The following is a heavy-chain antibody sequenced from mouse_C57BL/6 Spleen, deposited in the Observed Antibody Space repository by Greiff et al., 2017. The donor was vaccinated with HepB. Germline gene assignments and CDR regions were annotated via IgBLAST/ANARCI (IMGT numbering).Heavy chain of an antibody. V-gene: IGHV1-18*01. Sequence: EVKLMESGPELVKPGASVKIPCKASGYTFTDYNMDWVKQSHGKSLEWIGDINPNNGGTIYNQKFKGKATLTVDKSSSTAYMELRSLTSEDTAVYYCARGIYYDYDYFDYWGQGTTLTVSS. CDR3: ARGIYYDYDYFDY. CDR2: INPNNGGT. D-gene: IGHD2-4*01. J-gene: IGHJ2*01. CDR1: GYTFTDYN.